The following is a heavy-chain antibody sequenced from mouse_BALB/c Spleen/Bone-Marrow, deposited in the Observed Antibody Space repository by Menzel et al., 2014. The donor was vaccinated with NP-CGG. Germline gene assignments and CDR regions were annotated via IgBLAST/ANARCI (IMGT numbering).Heavy chain of an antibody. CDR3: ARKDYGYNYVMDY. Sequence: VQLQQSGPELVKPGASVKISCKTSGYTFTEYTMHWVKQSHGKSLEWIGGVNPNNGGTIYNQKFKGKATLTVDKSSRTAYMELRSLTSEDSAVYYCARKDYGYNYVMDYWGQGTSVTVSS. CDR2: VNPNNGGT. V-gene: IGHV1-18*01. CDR1: GYTFTEYT. D-gene: IGHD1-2*01. J-gene: IGHJ4*01.